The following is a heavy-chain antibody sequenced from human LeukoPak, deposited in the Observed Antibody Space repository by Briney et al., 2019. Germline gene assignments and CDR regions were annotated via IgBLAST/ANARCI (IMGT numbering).Heavy chain of an antibody. Sequence: PGGSLRLSCAASGFTFSSYSMNWVRQAPGKGLEWVSYISSSSSTIYYADSVKGRFTISRDNAKNSLYLQMNSLRAEDTAVYYCARKYGRTYYYDSSGYYPVDYWGQGTLVTVSS. CDR2: ISSSSSTI. CDR3: ARKYGRTYYYDSSGYYPVDY. D-gene: IGHD3-22*01. V-gene: IGHV3-48*01. CDR1: GFTFSSYS. J-gene: IGHJ4*02.